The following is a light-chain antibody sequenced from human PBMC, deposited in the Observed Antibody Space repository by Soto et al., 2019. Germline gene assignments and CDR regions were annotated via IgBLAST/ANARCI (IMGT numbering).Light chain of an antibody. J-gene: IGKJ3*01. Sequence: DIQMTQSPSSLSASVGDRVTITCRTSQSIGNDLNWYQQRPGKAPKLLIYASSSLLTGVPSRFSGSGSGTDFTLTLSSLQPEDFATYFCQQTYSAPFTFGPGTKVDVK. CDR2: ASS. CDR1: QSIGND. CDR3: QQTYSAPFT. V-gene: IGKV1-39*01.